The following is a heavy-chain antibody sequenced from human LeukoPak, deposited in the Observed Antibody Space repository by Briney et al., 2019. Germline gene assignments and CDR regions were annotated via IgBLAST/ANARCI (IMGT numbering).Heavy chain of an antibody. CDR2: IWYDGSNK. V-gene: IGHV3-33*01. D-gene: IGHD6-19*01. CDR1: GFTFSSYG. Sequence: PGGSLRLSCAASGFTFSSYGMHWVRQAPGKGLEWVAVIWYDGSNKYYADSVKGRFTISRDNSKNTLYLQMNSLRAEDTTVYYCARTYSSGLKENWFDPWGQGTLVTVSS. J-gene: IGHJ5*02. CDR3: ARTYSSGLKENWFDP.